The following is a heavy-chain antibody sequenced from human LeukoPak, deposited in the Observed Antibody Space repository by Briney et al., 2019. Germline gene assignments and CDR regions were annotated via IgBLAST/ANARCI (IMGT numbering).Heavy chain of an antibody. CDR1: GYSISSGNY. CDR2: IYHSGST. Sequence: SETLSLTCTVSGYSISSGNYWGWIRQSPGKGLEWIGTIYHSGSTYYNPSLKSRVTISVDTSKNQISLRLSSVTAADTAIYYCARGNSDGFPPYMDYWGQGILVIVSS. D-gene: IGHD2-21*01. J-gene: IGHJ4*02. CDR3: ARGNSDGFPPYMDY. V-gene: IGHV4-38-2*02.